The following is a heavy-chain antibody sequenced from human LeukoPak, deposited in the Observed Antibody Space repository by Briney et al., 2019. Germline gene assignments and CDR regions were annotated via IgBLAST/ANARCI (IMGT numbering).Heavy chain of an antibody. V-gene: IGHV3-48*02. Sequence: PAGGSLRLSCAPSGLTFSIHGMNWVRQAPGKGLEWVSYISSSSSSSYYTDSVKGRFTISRDNAKNSLYLQMNGLRDEDTAVYYCARGGGNMAAAVPFDSWGQGTLVTVSS. CDR2: ISSSSSSS. J-gene: IGHJ4*02. CDR1: GLTFSIHG. D-gene: IGHD6-13*01. CDR3: ARGGGNMAAAVPFDS.